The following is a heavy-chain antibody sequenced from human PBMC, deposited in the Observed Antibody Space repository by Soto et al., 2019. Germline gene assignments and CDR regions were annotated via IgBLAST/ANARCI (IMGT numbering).Heavy chain of an antibody. Sequence: GGSLRLSCAASGFTFSTYSMNWVRQAPGKGLEWVSYISSSSSTIYYADSVKGRFTISRDNAKNSLYLQINSLRDEDTAVYYCARTTIFGVVIGCGMDVWGQGTTVTVSS. D-gene: IGHD3-3*01. V-gene: IGHV3-48*02. CDR2: ISSSSSTI. J-gene: IGHJ6*02. CDR1: GFTFSTYS. CDR3: ARTTIFGVVIGCGMDV.